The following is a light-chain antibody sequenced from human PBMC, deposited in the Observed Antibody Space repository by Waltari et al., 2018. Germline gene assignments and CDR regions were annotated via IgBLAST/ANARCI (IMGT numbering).Light chain of an antibody. CDR2: LGS. CDR3: MQALQNPWT. CDR1: QGLLNSKGYNY. V-gene: IGKV2-28*01. J-gene: IGKJ1*01. Sequence: EIGMIQSPLSLPVTLGEPASIACRSIQGLLNSKGYNYLDWYLQKPGQSPQLLIYLGSNRASGVPDRFSGSGSGTEFTLRISRVEAEDVGVYYCMQALQNPWTFGQGTKVEIK.